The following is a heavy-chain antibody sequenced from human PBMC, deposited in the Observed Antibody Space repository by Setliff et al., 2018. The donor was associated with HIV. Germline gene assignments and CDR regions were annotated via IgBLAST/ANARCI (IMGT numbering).Heavy chain of an antibody. D-gene: IGHD3-10*01. V-gene: IGHV4-61*02. CDR2: FYTSGST. CDR1: GGSIRNEDYF. Sequence: PSETLSLTCTVSGGSIRNEDYFWSWIRQPAGKGLEWIGRFYTSGSTNYNPPFKSRVTISEGTSENQFSLKLTSGTAADTSIYYCARGGGRVVRGLIGMYYFDYWGQGILVTVSS. CDR3: ARGGGRVVRGLIGMYYFDY. J-gene: IGHJ4*02.